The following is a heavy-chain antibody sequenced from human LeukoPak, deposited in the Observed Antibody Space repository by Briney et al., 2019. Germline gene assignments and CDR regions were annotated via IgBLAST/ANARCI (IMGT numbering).Heavy chain of an antibody. V-gene: IGHV3-21*04. CDR2: ISSSGKYI. CDR1: EFTFSSYN. CDR3: ARVAEDADYFDY. D-gene: IGHD2-15*01. Sequence: GGSLRLSCAASEFTFSSYNMNWVRQAPGKGLEWVSSISSSGKYIYYADSVKGRFTISRDNAKKSLYLQMNSLRAEDTAVYYCARVAEDADYFDYWGQGTLVTVSS. J-gene: IGHJ4*02.